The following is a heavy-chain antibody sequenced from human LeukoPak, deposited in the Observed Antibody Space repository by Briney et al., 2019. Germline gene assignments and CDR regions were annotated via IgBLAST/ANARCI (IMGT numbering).Heavy chain of an antibody. CDR3: AKGGVAGTGYFDY. V-gene: IGHV3-23*01. CDR1: GFTFSSYA. D-gene: IGHD6-19*01. Sequence: GRSLRLSCAASGFTFSSYAISWVRQAPGKGLEWVSAVSGRGDSTYYADSVKGRFTISRDNSKNTLYLQMNSLRAEDTAVYYCAKGGVAGTGYFDYWGQGTLVTVSS. J-gene: IGHJ4*02. CDR2: VSGRGDST.